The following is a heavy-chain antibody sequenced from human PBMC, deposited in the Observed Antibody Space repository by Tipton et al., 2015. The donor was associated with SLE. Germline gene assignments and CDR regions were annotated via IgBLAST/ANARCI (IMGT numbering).Heavy chain of an antibody. J-gene: IGHJ4*02. V-gene: IGHV4-38-2*02. CDR3: ARILAAAGTGGY. Sequence: TLSLTCTVPGYSISSGYYWGWIRQPPGKGLEWIGSIYHSGSTYYNPSLKSRVTISVDTSKNQFSLKLSSVTAADTAVYYCARILAAAGTGGYWGQGTLVTVSS. CDR1: GYSISSGYY. D-gene: IGHD6-13*01. CDR2: IYHSGST.